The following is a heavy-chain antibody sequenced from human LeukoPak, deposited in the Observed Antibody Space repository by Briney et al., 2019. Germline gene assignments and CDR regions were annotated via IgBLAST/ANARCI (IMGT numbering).Heavy chain of an antibody. CDR2: MNPNSGNT. V-gene: IGHV1-8*03. Sequence: GASVKVSCKASGYTFTSYDINWVQQATGQGLEWIGWMNPNSGNTGYAQKFQGRVTITRNTSISTAYMELSSLRSEDTAVYYCARGLEYSSSSGWFDPWGQGTLVTVSS. J-gene: IGHJ5*02. CDR3: ARGLEYSSSSGWFDP. CDR1: GYTFTSYD. D-gene: IGHD6-6*01.